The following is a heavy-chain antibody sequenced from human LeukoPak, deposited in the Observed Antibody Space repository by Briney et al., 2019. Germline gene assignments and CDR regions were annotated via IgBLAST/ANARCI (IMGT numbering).Heavy chain of an antibody. D-gene: IGHD5-18*01. Sequence: ASVKVSCKASGYTFTSYDINWVRQAPGQGLEWMGWISAYNGNANYVQRFQGRVTMTTDTSTSTAYMELRSLRSDDTAMFYCTRDLGVDTSMIFFDYWGQGTLVTVSS. CDR2: ISAYNGNA. J-gene: IGHJ4*02. CDR3: TRDLGVDTSMIFFDY. CDR1: GYTFTSYD. V-gene: IGHV1-18*01.